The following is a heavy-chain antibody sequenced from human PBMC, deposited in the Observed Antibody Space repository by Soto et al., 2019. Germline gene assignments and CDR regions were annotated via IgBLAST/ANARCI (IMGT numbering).Heavy chain of an antibody. V-gene: IGHV3-7*01. Sequence: LSLTCAASGFTFSSYWMSWVRQAPGKGLEWVANIKQDGSEKYYVDSVKGRFTISRDNAKNSLYLQMNSLRAEDTAVYYCARDFDIVVVPAAEGGGALGYWGQGTLVTVSS. CDR3: ARDFDIVVVPAAEGGGALGY. CDR2: IKQDGSEK. D-gene: IGHD2-2*01. CDR1: GFTFSSYW. J-gene: IGHJ4*02.